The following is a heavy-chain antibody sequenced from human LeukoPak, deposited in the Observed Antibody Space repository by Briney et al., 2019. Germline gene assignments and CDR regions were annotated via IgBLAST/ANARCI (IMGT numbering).Heavy chain of an antibody. D-gene: IGHD1-26*01. V-gene: IGHV3-73*01. J-gene: IGHJ4*02. Sequence: GGSLRLSCAASGFTFSGSAMHWVRQASGKGLEWVGRIKNKANTYATAYAASVKGRFTISRDDSKNTAYLQMNSLKTEDTAVYYCTRRNEVGPTEFDYWGQGTLVTVSS. CDR3: TRRNEVGPTEFDY. CDR1: GFTFSGSA. CDR2: IKNKANTYAT.